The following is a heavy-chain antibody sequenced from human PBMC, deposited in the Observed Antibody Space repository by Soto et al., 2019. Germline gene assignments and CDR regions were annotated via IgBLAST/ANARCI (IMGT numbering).Heavy chain of an antibody. V-gene: IGHV4-30-2*01. Sequence: KASVTLSRTCAVSGGSISSGGYSWNWIRQPPGKGLEWIGYIYHSGSTYYNPSLKRRVTISVDRSKNQFSLKLSSVTAADTAVYYCARGQRPSYYYYYYGMDVWGQGTMVTVSS. CDR1: GGSISSGGYS. CDR2: IYHSGST. D-gene: IGHD5-18*01. J-gene: IGHJ6*02. CDR3: ARGQRPSYYYYYYGMDV.